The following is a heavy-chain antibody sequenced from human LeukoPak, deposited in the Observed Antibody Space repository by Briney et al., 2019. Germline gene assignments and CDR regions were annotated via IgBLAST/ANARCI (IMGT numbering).Heavy chain of an antibody. Sequence: ASVKVSCKASGYTFTSYGISWVRQAPGQGLEWRGWISAYNGNTNYAQKLQGRVTMTTDTSTSTAYMELRSLRSDDTAVYYCARALVVRGYHYFDYCGQGTLVTVSS. CDR1: GYTFTSYG. CDR3: ARALVVRGYHYFDY. D-gene: IGHD3-10*01. CDR2: ISAYNGNT. V-gene: IGHV1-18*01. J-gene: IGHJ4*02.